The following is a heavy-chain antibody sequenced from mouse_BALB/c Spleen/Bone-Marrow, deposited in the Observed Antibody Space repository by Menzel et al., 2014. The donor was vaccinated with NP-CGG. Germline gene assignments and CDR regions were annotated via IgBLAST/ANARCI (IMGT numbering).Heavy chain of an antibody. D-gene: IGHD4-1*01. CDR1: GDSITSGY. J-gene: IGHJ3*01. CDR3: ASWGFAY. Sequence: EVKVVESGPSLVKPSQTLPLTCSVTGDSITSGYWNWIRKVPGNKLEYMGYISNSGSTYYNPSLKGRISITRDTSKNQYYLQLNSVTTEDTATYYCASWGFAYWGQGTLVTVSA. V-gene: IGHV3-8*02. CDR2: ISNSGST.